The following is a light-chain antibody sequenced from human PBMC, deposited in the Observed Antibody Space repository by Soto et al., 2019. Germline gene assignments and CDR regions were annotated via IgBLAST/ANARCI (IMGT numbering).Light chain of an antibody. CDR1: QSISSY. V-gene: IGKV1-39*01. CDR2: AAA. Sequence: DIQMTQSPSSLSASVGDRVTITCRARQSISSYLNWYQQKPGKAPKLLIYAAASLQSGVPSRFSGSGSGTDFTLTISTLQPEDFETYYCQQSYRTPPSFGQGTKLEIK. J-gene: IGKJ2*01. CDR3: QQSYRTPPS.